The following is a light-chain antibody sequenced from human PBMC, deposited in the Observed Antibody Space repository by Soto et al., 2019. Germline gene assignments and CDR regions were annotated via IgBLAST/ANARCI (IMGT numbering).Light chain of an antibody. CDR1: QSVFSSANSNNY. CDR3: QHYYSAPLT. J-gene: IGKJ1*01. CDR2: WAS. V-gene: IGKV4-1*01. Sequence: DIVMTQSPDSLAVSLGERATINCKSSQSVFSSANSNNYLAWLQQKPGQPPKVLIYWASTRKSGVPDRFSGSGSGTDFTLTISSLQAEDVEVYYCQHYYSAPLTLAQGTKVDIK.